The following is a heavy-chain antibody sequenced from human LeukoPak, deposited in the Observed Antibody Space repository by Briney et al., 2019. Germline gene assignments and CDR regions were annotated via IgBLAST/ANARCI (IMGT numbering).Heavy chain of an antibody. Sequence: SETLSLTCTVSGGSVSSSSYYWGWIRQPPGKGLEWIGSIYYSGSTYYNPSLKSRVTISVDTSKNQFSLKLSSVTAADTAVYYCARLGVAAAVDYFDCWGQGTLVTVSA. V-gene: IGHV4-39*01. CDR1: GGSVSSSSYY. J-gene: IGHJ4*02. CDR3: ARLGVAAAVDYFDC. D-gene: IGHD6-13*01. CDR2: IYYSGST.